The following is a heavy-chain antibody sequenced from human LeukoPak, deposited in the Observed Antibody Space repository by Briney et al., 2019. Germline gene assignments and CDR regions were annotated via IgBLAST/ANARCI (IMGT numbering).Heavy chain of an antibody. V-gene: IGHV4-59*12. J-gene: IGHJ4*02. CDR2: IYYSGST. Sequence: SSETLSLTCTVSGGSISSYYWSWIRQPPGKGLEWIGYIYYSGSTNYNPSLKSRVTISVDTSKSHFSLKLTSVTAADTAVYYCARDQGSSSWFYYWGQGILVTVSS. CDR1: GGSISSYY. CDR3: ARDQGSSSWFYY. D-gene: IGHD6-13*01.